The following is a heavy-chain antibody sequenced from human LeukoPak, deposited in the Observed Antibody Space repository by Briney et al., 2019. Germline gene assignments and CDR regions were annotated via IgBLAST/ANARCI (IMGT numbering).Heavy chain of an antibody. CDR2: FSYSGST. J-gene: IGHJ5*02. D-gene: IGHD2-15*01. CDR3: ARDRTVVVVVAATQAHWFDP. CDR1: GDSISSSSYY. Sequence: PSETLSLTCTVSGDSISSSSYYWGWIRQPPGKGLEWIGSFSYSGSTYYNPSLKSRVTISVDTSKNQFSLKLSSVTAADTAVYYCARDRTVVVVVAATQAHWFDPRGQGTLVTVSS. V-gene: IGHV4-39*07.